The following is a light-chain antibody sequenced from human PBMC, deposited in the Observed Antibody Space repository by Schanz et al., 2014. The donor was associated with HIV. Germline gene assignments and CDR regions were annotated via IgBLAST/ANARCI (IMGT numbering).Light chain of an antibody. CDR3: QQYNDGSYT. J-gene: IGKJ2*01. CDR2: EAS. Sequence: DIQMTQSPSTLSLSVGDTVTITCRASQSIGKWLAWYQQKPGMPPKLLIYEASSLKRGVPSRFSGSGSGTTFTLTISSLQPDDFATYYCQQYNDGSYTFGQGTKLEIK. V-gene: IGKV1-5*03. CDR1: QSIGKW.